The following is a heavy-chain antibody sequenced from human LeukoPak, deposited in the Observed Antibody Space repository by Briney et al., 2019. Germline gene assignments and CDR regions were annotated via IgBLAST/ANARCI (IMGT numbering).Heavy chain of an antibody. Sequence: ASVKVSCKASGYTFTSYYIHWVRQAPGQGLEWMGIINPSGGSRSYAQKFQGRVTMTGDMSTSTVYMELSSLRSEDTAVYYCARGGYSSDSDGFDIWGQGTMVTVSS. J-gene: IGHJ3*02. CDR3: ARGGYSSDSDGFDI. CDR1: GYTFTSYY. CDR2: INPSGGSR. V-gene: IGHV1-46*01. D-gene: IGHD6-19*01.